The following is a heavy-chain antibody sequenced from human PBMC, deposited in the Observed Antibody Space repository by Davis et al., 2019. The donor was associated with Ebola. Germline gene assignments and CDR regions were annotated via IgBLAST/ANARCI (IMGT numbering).Heavy chain of an antibody. D-gene: IGHD4-17*01. V-gene: IGHV4-59*01. Sequence: PGGSLRLSCTVSGGSISSYYWSWIRQPPGKGLEWIGYIYYSGSTNYNPSLKSRVTISVDTSKNQFSLKLSSVTAADTAVYYCAREPLRGYWYFDLWGRGTLVTVSS. J-gene: IGHJ2*01. CDR2: IYYSGST. CDR1: GGSISSYY. CDR3: AREPLRGYWYFDL.